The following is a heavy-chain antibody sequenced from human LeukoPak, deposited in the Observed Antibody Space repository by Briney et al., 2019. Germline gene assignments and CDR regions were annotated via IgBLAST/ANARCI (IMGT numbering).Heavy chain of an antibody. J-gene: IGHJ4*02. D-gene: IGHD3-22*01. CDR1: GFTVSSNF. V-gene: IGHV3-53*01. Sequence: PGGSLRLSCAASGFTVSSNFMSWVRQAPGKGLEWVSVIYSGGSTYYADSVKGRFTISRDNSKNTLYLQMNSLRAEDTAVYYCARGEYYYDSSGYLDYWGQGTLVTVSS. CDR3: ARGEYYYDSSGYLDY. CDR2: IYSGGST.